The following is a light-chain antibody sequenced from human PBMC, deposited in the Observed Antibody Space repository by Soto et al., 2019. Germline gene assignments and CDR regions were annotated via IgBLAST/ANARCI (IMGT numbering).Light chain of an antibody. CDR2: LGS. CDR1: QRLLHSNGNTF. J-gene: IGKJ2*01. V-gene: IGKV2-28*01. CDR3: MQALETPYT. Sequence: EIVMTQSPPSLTVTPGEPASISCRSSQRLLHSNGNTFLDWYLQKPGQSPQLLIYLGSNRASGDPDSVSGSEAGTDFTLKISRVEAGDVGVYYCMQALETPYTFGQGTKLEI.